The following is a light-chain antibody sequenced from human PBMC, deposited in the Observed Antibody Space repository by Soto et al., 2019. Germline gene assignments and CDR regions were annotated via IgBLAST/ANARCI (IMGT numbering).Light chain of an antibody. Sequence: DIQMTQSPSSLSASVGDRVTITCRASQSISSYLNWYQQKPGKAPKLLIDAASSLESGVPSRFSGSGSGTDLTLTISSLQPEDFATYYCQQSYSSRWTFGQGTKVEIK. CDR1: QSISSY. V-gene: IGKV1-39*01. CDR3: QQSYSSRWT. J-gene: IGKJ1*01. CDR2: AAS.